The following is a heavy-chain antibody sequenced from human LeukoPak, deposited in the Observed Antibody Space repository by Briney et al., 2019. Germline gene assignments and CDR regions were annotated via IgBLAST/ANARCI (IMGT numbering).Heavy chain of an antibody. CDR3: AKDLMRDRWFGES. CDR1: GFTFSSYG. D-gene: IGHD3-10*01. J-gene: IGHJ5*02. CDR2: ISYDGSNK. V-gene: IGHV3-30*18. Sequence: GGSLRLSCATSGFTFSSYGMHWVRQAPGKGLEWVAVISYDGSNKYYADSVKGRFTISGDTSKNTLYLQMTSLTPEDTAVYYCAKDLMRDRWFGESWGQGTLVSVSS.